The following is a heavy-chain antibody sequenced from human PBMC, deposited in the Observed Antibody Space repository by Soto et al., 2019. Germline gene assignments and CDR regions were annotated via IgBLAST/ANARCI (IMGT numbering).Heavy chain of an antibody. V-gene: IGHV4-34*01. D-gene: IGHD1-26*01. CDR3: ARGKRWSSGSYPFYYYGMDV. CDR1: GGSFVGYS. J-gene: IGHJ6*02. Sequence: PAETLSLTCAVYGGSFVGYSCIFVRHPPFKWLEWIVEINHSGSTNYNASLKSRVTISVDTSKSQFSLKMRSVTAADTAAYYCARGKRWSSGSYPFYYYGMDVWGQGTTVTVSS. CDR2: INHSGST.